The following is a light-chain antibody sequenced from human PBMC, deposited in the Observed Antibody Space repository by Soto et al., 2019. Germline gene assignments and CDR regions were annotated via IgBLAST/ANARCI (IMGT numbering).Light chain of an antibody. CDR2: EVT. Sequence: LTQPASVSGSPGQSITISCTGTSSDVGGHNFVSWYQHHPGKAPKLMIYEVTNRPSGVSDRFSGSKSGNTASLTISGLQAEDEADYYCNSYTSTFTWVFGGGTKLTVL. J-gene: IGLJ2*01. V-gene: IGLV2-14*01. CDR1: SSDVGGHNF. CDR3: NSYTSTFTWV.